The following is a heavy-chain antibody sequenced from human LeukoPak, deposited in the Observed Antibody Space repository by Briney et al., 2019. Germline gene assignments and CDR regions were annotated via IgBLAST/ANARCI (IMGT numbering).Heavy chain of an antibody. Sequence: GGSLRLSCVASGFSFSNYAINWVRQAPGKGLGWVSAISGSGGTIFYADSVKGRFAISRDNSKNTLYLQMTSLRAEDTAVYYCAKTYVDTTFFDSWGQGTRVTVSS. J-gene: IGHJ4*02. CDR1: GFSFSNYA. D-gene: IGHD5-18*01. CDR2: ISGSGGTI. V-gene: IGHV3-23*01. CDR3: AKTYVDTTFFDS.